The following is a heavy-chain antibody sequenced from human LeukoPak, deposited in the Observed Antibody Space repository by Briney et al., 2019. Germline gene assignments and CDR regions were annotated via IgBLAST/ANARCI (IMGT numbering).Heavy chain of an antibody. CDR2: IKQDGSEK. J-gene: IGHJ4*02. D-gene: IGHD3-10*01. V-gene: IGHV3-7*01. CDR1: GFTFSNAW. Sequence: RPGGSLRLSCAASGFTFSNAWMSWVRQAPGKGLEWVANIKQDGSEKYYVDSVKGRFTISRDNAKNSLYLQMNSLRAEDTAVYYCARVLLWNWGPYYFDYWGQGTLVTVSS. CDR3: ARVLLWNWGPYYFDY.